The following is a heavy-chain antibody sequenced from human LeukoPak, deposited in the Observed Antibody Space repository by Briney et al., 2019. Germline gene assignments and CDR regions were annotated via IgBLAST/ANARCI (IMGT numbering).Heavy chain of an antibody. CDR1: GYTFTSYG. CDR2: ISAYNGNT. CDR3: ARGDSGVVVTTYYYYYGMDV. J-gene: IGHJ6*02. V-gene: IGHV1-18*01. D-gene: IGHD2-21*02. Sequence: ASVKVSCKASGYTFTSYGISWVRQAPGQALEWMGWISAYNGNTNYAQKLQGRVTMTTDTSTSTAYMELRSLRSDNTAVYYCARGDSGVVVTTYYYYYGMDVWGQGTTVTVSS.